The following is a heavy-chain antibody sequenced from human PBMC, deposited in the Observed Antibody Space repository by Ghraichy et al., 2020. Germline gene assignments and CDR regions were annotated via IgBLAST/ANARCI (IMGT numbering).Heavy chain of an antibody. J-gene: IGHJ4*02. CDR1: GFTFDDYA. Sequence: GGSLRLSCAASGFTFDDYAMHWVRQAPGEGLEWVSGITWNSGNIGYADSVKGRFTISRDNAKNSLYLQMNSLRAEDTALYYCAKNVGPIVGATSFDYWGQGALVTVSS. V-gene: IGHV3-9*01. CDR2: ITWNSGNI. D-gene: IGHD1-26*01. CDR3: AKNVGPIVGATSFDY.